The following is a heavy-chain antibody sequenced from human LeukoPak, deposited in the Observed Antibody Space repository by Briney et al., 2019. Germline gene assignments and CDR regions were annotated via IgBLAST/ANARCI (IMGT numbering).Heavy chain of an antibody. V-gene: IGHV3-7*01. J-gene: IGHJ4*02. CDR3: RSCSSISCYSFDY. D-gene: IGHD2-2*01. CDR1: GLTFSNYR. CDR2: IEQDGSEE. Sequence: GGSLRLSCAASGLTFSNYRMSWVRQAPGKGLEWVANIEQDGSEEYYVDSVKGRFTISRDNAKNSLYLQMNSLRAEDTAVYYCRSCSSISCYSFDYWGQGTLVTVSS.